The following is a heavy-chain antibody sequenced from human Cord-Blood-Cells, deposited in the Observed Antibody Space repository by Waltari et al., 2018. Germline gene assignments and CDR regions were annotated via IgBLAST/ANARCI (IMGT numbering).Heavy chain of an antibody. V-gene: IGHV1-69*09. CDR1: GGTFSSHA. Sequence: QVQLVQSGAEVKKPGSSVKVSCKASGGTFSSHAISWVRQAPGQGLAWMGRIIPILGIANYARKFQGRVTVTADKSTSTAYMELSSLRSEDTAVYYCARDMGGYYGSGSDAFDIWGQGTMVTVSS. CDR3: ARDMGGYYGSGSDAFDI. CDR2: IIPILGIA. J-gene: IGHJ3*02. D-gene: IGHD3-10*01.